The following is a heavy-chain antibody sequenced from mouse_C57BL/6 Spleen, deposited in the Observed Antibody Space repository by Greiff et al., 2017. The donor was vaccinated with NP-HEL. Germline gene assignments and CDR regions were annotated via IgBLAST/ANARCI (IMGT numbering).Heavy chain of an antibody. Sequence: QVTLKESGPGILQSSQTLSLSCSFSGFSLSTSGMGVSWIRQPSGQGLEWLAHIYRDDAKRYNPSLKSRLTISKDTSRNQVFLKITSVDTADTATYYCARQLRLQTWFAYWGQGTLVTVSA. J-gene: IGHJ3*01. CDR2: IYRDDAK. CDR3: ARQLRLQTWFAY. CDR1: GFSLSTSGMG. V-gene: IGHV8-12*01. D-gene: IGHD3-2*02.